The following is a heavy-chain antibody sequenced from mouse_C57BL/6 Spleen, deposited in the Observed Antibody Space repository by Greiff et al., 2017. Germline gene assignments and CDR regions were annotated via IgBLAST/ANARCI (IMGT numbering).Heavy chain of an antibody. J-gene: IGHJ4*01. Sequence: EVMLVESGGGLVQPGGSMKLSCVASGFTFSNYWMNWVRQSPEKGLEWVAQIRLKSDNYATHYAESVTGQFTISRDDSKSSVYLQMNNLRAEDTGIYYCTVYCDEAMDDWGQGTSVTVSS. CDR3: TVYCDEAMDD. CDR2: IRLKSDNYAT. CDR1: GFTFSNYW. V-gene: IGHV6-3*01. D-gene: IGHD2-4*01.